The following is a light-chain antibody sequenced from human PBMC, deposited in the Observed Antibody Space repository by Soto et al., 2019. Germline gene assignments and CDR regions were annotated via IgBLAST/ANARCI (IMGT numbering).Light chain of an antibody. CDR2: EVS. V-gene: IGLV2-8*01. CDR1: SSDVGAYNY. J-gene: IGLJ1*01. CDR3: SSYAGSYGHV. Sequence: QSVLRQPPSASGSPGQSVTISCTGTSSDVGAYNYVSWYQQHPGKAPKLVIREVSERPSGVPDRFSGSKSGNTASLTVSGLKADDEAEYYCSSYAGSYGHVFGTGTKLTVL.